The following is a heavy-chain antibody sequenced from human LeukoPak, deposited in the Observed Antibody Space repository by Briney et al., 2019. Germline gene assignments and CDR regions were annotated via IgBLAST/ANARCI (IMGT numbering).Heavy chain of an antibody. V-gene: IGHV4-59*08. CDR3: ASAHTSTWYAGGAFDI. CDR2: IHYSGNT. J-gene: IGHJ3*02. Sequence: SETLSLTCTVSGGSIRTYYWSWIRQPPGMGLEWIGYIHYSGNTTHNPSLKSRVTISVDTSKNQFSLKLSSVTAADTAVYYCASAHTSTWYAGGAFDIWGQGTMVAVSS. CDR1: GGSIRTYY. D-gene: IGHD6-13*01.